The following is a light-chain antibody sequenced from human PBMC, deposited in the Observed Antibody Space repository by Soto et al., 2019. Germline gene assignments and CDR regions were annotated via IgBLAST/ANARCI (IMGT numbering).Light chain of an antibody. Sequence: EIVLTQSPGTLSWSLGERATLSCRASQSVSSSYLAWYQQKPGQAPRLLIYGASSRATGIPDRFSGSGSGTDFTLTISRLEPEDFAVYYCQQYGSSFITFGQGTRLEIK. CDR3: QQYGSSFIT. V-gene: IGKV3-20*01. J-gene: IGKJ5*01. CDR1: QSVSSSY. CDR2: GAS.